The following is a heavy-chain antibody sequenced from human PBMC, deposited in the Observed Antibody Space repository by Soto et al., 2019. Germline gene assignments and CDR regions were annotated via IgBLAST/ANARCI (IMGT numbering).Heavy chain of an antibody. J-gene: IGHJ6*02. CDR3: ARAGQVLRYFNV. CDR2: IIPIFGTA. V-gene: IGHV1-69*13. D-gene: IGHD3-9*01. CDR1: GGTFSSYA. Sequence: ASVKVSCKASGGTFSSYAISWVRQAPGQGLEWMGGIIPIFGTANYAQKFQGRVTITADESTSTAYMELSSLRSEDTAVYYCARAGQVLRYFNVWGQGTTVTVSS.